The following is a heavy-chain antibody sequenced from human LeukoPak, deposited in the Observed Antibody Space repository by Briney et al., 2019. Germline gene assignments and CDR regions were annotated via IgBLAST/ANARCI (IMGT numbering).Heavy chain of an antibody. CDR1: GFTFSSYS. Sequence: GGSPRLSCATSGFTFSSYSMNWVRQAPGKGLEWVSYISSSSTIYYADSVKGRFTISRDNAKNSLYLQMNSLRDEDTAVYYCARLSEPHYYYYYYMDVWGKGTTVTVSS. J-gene: IGHJ6*03. V-gene: IGHV3-48*02. CDR3: ARLSEPHYYYYYYMDV. CDR2: ISSSSTI.